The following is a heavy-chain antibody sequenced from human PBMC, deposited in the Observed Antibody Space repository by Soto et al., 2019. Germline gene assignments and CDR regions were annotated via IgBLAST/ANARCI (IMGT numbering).Heavy chain of an antibody. CDR2: IIPILGIA. Sequence: QVQLVQSGAEVKKPGSSVKVSCKASGGTFSSYTISWVRQAPGQGLEWMGRIIPILGIANYAQKFQRRVTITADKSTRTAYMELSSLSSEDTAVYYCARGVVGLDYYYYMDVWGKGTTVTVSS. J-gene: IGHJ6*03. CDR1: GGTFSSYT. V-gene: IGHV1-69*02. CDR3: ARGVVGLDYYYYMDV. D-gene: IGHD1-26*01.